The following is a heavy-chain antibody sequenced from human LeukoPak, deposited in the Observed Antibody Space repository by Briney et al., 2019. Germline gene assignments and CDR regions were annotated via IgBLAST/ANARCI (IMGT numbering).Heavy chain of an antibody. Sequence: ASVKVSRKASGYTFTSYGISWVRQAPGQGLEWMGWISAYNGNTNYAQKLQGRVTMTTDTSTSTAYMELRSLRSDDTAVHYCARIPNLLGYYMDVWGKGTTVTVSS. J-gene: IGHJ6*03. CDR1: GYTFTSYG. CDR2: ISAYNGNT. D-gene: IGHD1-14*01. V-gene: IGHV1-18*01. CDR3: ARIPNLLGYYMDV.